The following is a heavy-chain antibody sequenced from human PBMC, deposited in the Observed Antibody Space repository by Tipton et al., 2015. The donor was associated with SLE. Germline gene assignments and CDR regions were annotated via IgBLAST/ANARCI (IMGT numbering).Heavy chain of an antibody. V-gene: IGHV4-34*01. Sequence: TLSLTCAVYGGSFSGYYWSWIRQPPGKGLEWIGEINHSGSTNYNPSLKSRVTISVDTSKNQFSLRLSSVTAADTAVYFCARDDPDGDGGGIPGDYWGQGTLVTVSS. CDR3: ARDDPDGDGGGIPGDY. CDR1: GGSFSGYY. D-gene: IGHD4-17*01. CDR2: INHSGST. J-gene: IGHJ4*02.